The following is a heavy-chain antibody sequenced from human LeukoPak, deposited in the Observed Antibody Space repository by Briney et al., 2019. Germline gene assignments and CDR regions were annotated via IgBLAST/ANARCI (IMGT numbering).Heavy chain of an antibody. CDR3: AKDPESTGYANYFDY. D-gene: IGHD5-12*01. J-gene: IGHJ4*02. CDR1: GFTFSSYA. V-gene: IGHV3-23*01. CDR2: ISASADNT. Sequence: GGSLRLSCAASGFTFSSYAMSWVRQAPGKGLEWVSLISASADNTYYADSVKGRFTVSRDNSKNTLCLQMNSLRADDTAVYYCAKDPESTGYANYFDYWGQGTLVTVSS.